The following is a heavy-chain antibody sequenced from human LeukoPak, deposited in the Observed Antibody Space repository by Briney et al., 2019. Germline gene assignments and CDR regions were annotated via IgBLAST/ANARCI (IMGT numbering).Heavy chain of an antibody. CDR2: IYYSGST. V-gene: IGHV4-59*01. CDR3: ARFDGSGSFPYFDY. Sequence: SETLSLTCTASGGSISSYYWSWVRQPPGKGLEWIGYIYYSGSTNYNPSLKSRVTISVDTSKNQFSLKLSSVTAADTAVYYCARFDGSGSFPYFDYWGQGTLVTVSS. J-gene: IGHJ4*02. D-gene: IGHD3-10*01. CDR1: GGSISSYY.